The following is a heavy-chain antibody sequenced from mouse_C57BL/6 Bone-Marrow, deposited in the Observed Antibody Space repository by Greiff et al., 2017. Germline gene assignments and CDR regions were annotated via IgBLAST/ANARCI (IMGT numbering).Heavy chain of an antibody. J-gene: IGHJ2*01. D-gene: IGHD2-4*01. CDR2: IYPGDGDT. CDR1: GYAFSSSW. Sequence: QVQLKASGPELVKPGASVKISCKASGYAFSSSWMNWVKQRPGKGLEWIGRIYPGDGDTNYNGKFKGKATLTADKSSSTAYMQLSSLTSEDSAVYFCARYYDYYFDYWGQSTTLTVSS. V-gene: IGHV1-82*01. CDR3: ARYYDYYFDY.